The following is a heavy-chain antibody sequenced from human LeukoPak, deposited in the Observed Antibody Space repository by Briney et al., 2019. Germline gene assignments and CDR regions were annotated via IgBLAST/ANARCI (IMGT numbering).Heavy chain of an antibody. CDR1: GFTFSSYG. D-gene: IGHD5-12*01. CDR2: ISYDGSNK. J-gene: IGHJ3*02. Sequence: AGGSLRLSCAASGFTFSSYGMHWVRQAPGKGLEWVAVISYDGSNKYYADSVKGRFTISRDNSKNTLYLQMNSLRAEDTAVYYCARPLGRGYDRGAFDIWGQGTMVTVSS. V-gene: IGHV3-30*03. CDR3: ARPLGRGYDRGAFDI.